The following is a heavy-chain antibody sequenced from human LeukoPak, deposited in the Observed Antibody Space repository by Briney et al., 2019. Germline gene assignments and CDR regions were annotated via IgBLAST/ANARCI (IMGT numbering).Heavy chain of an antibody. CDR3: ARDDVRGFS. CDR2: IYYSGST. CDR1: GGSISSSSDY. Sequence: WETLSLTCTVSGGSISSSSDYWGWIPQPPGKGFEWSGRIYYSGSTYYNPSLKSRVTISVDSSRNQYSLKLSSVTAADTAVYYCARDDVRGFSWGQGTLVTVSS. V-gene: IGHV4-39*02. J-gene: IGHJ5*02.